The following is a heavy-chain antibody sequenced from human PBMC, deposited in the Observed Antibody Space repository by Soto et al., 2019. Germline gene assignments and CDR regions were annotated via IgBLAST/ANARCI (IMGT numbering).Heavy chain of an antibody. V-gene: IGHV4-31*03. CDR1: GGSLNSGGYY. CDR3: ARGYRQSGYSSSWVFDY. Sequence: QVQLRESGPGLVKPSQTLSLPCTVSGGSLNSGGYYWNWTRQHPGKGLEWIGYMYYSGSTYYNPFLRSRVIISADTSEDHFSLNLSSVTAADTAVYFWARGYRQSGYSSSWVFDYWGQGTLVNVSS. J-gene: IGHJ4*02. CDR2: MYYSGST. D-gene: IGHD6-13*01.